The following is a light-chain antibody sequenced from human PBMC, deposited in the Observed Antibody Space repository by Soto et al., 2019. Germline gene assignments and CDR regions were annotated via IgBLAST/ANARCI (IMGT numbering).Light chain of an antibody. V-gene: IGKV1-39*01. Sequence: DIQMTQSPSSLAASVGDRGTITCRASQTISGYVNWDQQKPGKAPELLIYAASYLGNGVASSFRGSEYDTYFTLPITTLHPEALATYYCQQSYTSPLTFGRGTKVDIK. CDR1: QTISGY. CDR3: QQSYTSPLT. J-gene: IGKJ4*01. CDR2: AAS.